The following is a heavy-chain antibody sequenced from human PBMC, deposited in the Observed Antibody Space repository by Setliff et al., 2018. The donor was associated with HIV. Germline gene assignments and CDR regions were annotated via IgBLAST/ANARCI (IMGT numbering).Heavy chain of an antibody. D-gene: IGHD3-10*01. CDR2: IYSGGST. CDR3: ARVRSYGSAYDAFDV. Sequence: PSETLSLTCAVYGGSFSGYYWSWIRQPPGTGLEWLGCIYSGGSTNYNPSLESRVTISLDTSKNQFSLRLTSVTAADTAVYYCARVRSYGSAYDAFDVWGPGTMVTVS. CDR1: GGSFSGYY. V-gene: IGHV4-4*08. J-gene: IGHJ3*01.